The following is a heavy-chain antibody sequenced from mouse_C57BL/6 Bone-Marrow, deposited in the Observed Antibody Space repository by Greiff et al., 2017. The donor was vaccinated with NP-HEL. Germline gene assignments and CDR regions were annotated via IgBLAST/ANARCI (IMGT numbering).Heavy chain of an antibody. CDR2: ISGGGGNT. CDR3: ARHVYYFDY. J-gene: IGHJ2*01. V-gene: IGHV5-9*01. CDR1: GFTFSSYT. Sequence: EVHLVESGGGLVKPGGSLKLSCAASGFTFSSYTMSWVRQTPEKRLEWVATISGGGGNTYYPDSVKGRFTISRDNAKNTLYLQMSSLRSEDTASYYCARHVYYFDYWGQGTTLTVSS.